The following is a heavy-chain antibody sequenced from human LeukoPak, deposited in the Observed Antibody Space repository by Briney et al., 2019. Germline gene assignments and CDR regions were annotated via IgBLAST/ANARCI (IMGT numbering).Heavy chain of an antibody. D-gene: IGHD2-2*01. CDR3: ARFDPDCSSTSCYGDNWFDP. CDR2: IIPIFGTA. CDR1: GGTFSSYA. J-gene: IGHJ5*02. V-gene: IGHV1-69*05. Sequence: SVKVSCKASGGTFSSYAISWVRQAPGQGLEWMGGIIPIFGTANYAQKFQGRVTITTDESTSTAYMELSSLRSEDTAVYYCARFDPDCSSTSCYGDNWFDPWGQGTLVTVSS.